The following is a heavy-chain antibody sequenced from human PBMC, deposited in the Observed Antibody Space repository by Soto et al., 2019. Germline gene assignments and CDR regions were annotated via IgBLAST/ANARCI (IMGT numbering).Heavy chain of an antibody. D-gene: IGHD6-13*01. J-gene: IGHJ6*02. V-gene: IGHV3-48*03. CDR2: ISSSGSTI. CDR1: GFTFSTYE. CDR3: ARDQAAGSFFPYYYGMDV. Sequence: EVQLVESGGGLVQPGGSLRLSCAASGFTFSTYEMNWVRQAPGKGLEWVSYISSSGSTIYYADSVKGRFTISRDNAKNSLYLQMNRLRAEDTAVYYCARDQAAGSFFPYYYGMDVWGQGTTVTVSS.